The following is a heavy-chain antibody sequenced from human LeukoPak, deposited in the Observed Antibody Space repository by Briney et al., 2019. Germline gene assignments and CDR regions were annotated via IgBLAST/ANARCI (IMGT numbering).Heavy chain of an antibody. Sequence: SQTLSLTCAVSGGSISSGGYSWSWIRQPPGKGLEWIGYIYHSGSTYYNPSLKSRVTISVGRSKNQFSLKLSSVTAADTAVYYCAREVVITMVRGVIGWFDPWGQGTLVTVSS. CDR1: GGSISSGGYS. CDR3: AREVVITMVRGVIGWFDP. V-gene: IGHV4-30-2*01. J-gene: IGHJ5*02. CDR2: IYHSGST. D-gene: IGHD3-10*01.